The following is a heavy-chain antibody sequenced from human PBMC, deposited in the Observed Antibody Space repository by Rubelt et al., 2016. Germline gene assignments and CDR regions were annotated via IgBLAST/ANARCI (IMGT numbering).Heavy chain of an antibody. CDR2: ISSSSSYT. J-gene: IGHJ4*02. V-gene: IGHV3-11*06. CDR1: GFTFSDYY. D-gene: IGHD6-19*01. Sequence: QVQLVESGGGLVKPGGSLRLSCAASGFTFSDYYMSWIRQAPGKGLEWVSYISSSSSYTNYADSVKGRFTISRDNAKNSLYLQMNSLGAEDTAVYYCAKDAYSSGWSYFDYWGQGTLVTVSS. CDR3: AKDAYSSGWSYFDY.